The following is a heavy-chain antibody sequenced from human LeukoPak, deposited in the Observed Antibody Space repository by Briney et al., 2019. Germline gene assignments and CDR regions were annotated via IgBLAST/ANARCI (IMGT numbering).Heavy chain of an antibody. D-gene: IGHD2-15*01. CDR1: GGSISSYY. Sequence: PSETLSLTCTVSGGSISSYYWSWIRQPPGKGLEWIGYNYYSGSTNYNPSLKSRVTISLDTSKNQFSLKLSSVTAADTAVYYCARALVAERYYYYYYMDVWGEGTTVTVSS. CDR2: NYYSGST. CDR3: ARALVAERYYYYYYMDV. V-gene: IGHV4-59*08. J-gene: IGHJ6*03.